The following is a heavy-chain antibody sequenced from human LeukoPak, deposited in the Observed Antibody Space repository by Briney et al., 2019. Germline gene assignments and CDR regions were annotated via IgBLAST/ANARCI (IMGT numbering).Heavy chain of an antibody. CDR2: ISYDGNSK. D-gene: IGHD5-12*01. CDR3: ARDDTYSGPHFDY. V-gene: IGHV3-30*04. J-gene: IGHJ4*02. Sequence: PGGSLRLSCEASGFPFIGYTMHWVRQAPGKGLEWVALISYDGNSKYYADSVKGRFTISRDTSMDTLYLEMNSLRAEDTAVYYCARDDTYSGPHFDYWGQGTLVTVSS. CDR1: GFPFIGYT.